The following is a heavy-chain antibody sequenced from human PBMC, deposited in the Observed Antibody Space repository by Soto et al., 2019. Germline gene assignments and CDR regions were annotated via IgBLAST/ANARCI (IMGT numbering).Heavy chain of an antibody. Sequence: SPTLSLTCAISGDSVSSNSAAWNWIRQSPSRGLEWLGRTYYRSKWYNDYAVSVKSRITINPDTSKNQFSLQLNSVTPEDTAVYYCARDRVYSSGWYADWFDPWGQGTLVTVSS. V-gene: IGHV6-1*01. J-gene: IGHJ5*02. CDR2: TYYRSKWYN. D-gene: IGHD6-19*01. CDR1: GDSVSSNSAA. CDR3: ARDRVYSSGWYADWFDP.